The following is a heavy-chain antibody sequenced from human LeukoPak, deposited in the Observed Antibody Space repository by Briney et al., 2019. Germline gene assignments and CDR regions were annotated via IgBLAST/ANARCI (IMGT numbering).Heavy chain of an antibody. J-gene: IGHJ4*02. V-gene: IGHV4-4*02. D-gene: IGHD6-19*01. CDR2: IYHSGST. Sequence: SETLSLTCAVSGGSVSDSFWWSWVRQPPGKGLEGIGEIYHSGSTNYNPSLKSRVTISVDTSKNQFSLKLSSVTAADTAVYYCARGKVVAGTPGQNSWDYWGQGTLVTVSS. CDR1: GGSVSDSFW. CDR3: ARGKVVAGTPGQNSWDY.